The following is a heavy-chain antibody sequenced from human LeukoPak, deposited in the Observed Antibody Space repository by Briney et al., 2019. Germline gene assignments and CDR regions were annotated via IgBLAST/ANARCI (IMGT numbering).Heavy chain of an antibody. J-gene: IGHJ5*02. CDR3: ARGKSWYYYDSSGRGGWFDP. V-gene: IGHV3-48*01. Sequence: PGGSLRLSCAASGFTFSSYSMNWVRQAPGKGLEWVSYISSSSSTIYYADSVKGRFTISRDKAKNSLYLQMNSLRAEDTAVYYCARGKSWYYYDSSGRGGWFDPWGQGTLVTVSS. D-gene: IGHD3-22*01. CDR2: ISSSSSTI. CDR1: GFTFSSYS.